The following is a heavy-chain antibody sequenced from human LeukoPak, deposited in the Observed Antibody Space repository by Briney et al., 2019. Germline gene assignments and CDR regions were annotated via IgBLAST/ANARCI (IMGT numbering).Heavy chain of an antibody. J-gene: IGHJ4*02. CDR1: GGSISSSSFY. V-gene: IGHV4-39*03. CDR3: TKGRGI. Sequence: PSETLSLTCTVSGGSISSSSFYWGWIRQPPGKGLEWIGTIYYSGTTYYNPSLKSRVTISVDTSKNQFSLKVSSVTAADTAVYYCTKGRGIWGQGTLVTVSS. D-gene: IGHD3-10*01. CDR2: IYYSGTT.